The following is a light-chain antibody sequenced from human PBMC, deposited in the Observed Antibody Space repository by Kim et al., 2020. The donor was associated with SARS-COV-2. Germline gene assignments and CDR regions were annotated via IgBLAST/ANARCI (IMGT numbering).Light chain of an antibody. J-gene: IGKJ2*01. Sequence: GDRVTITCRASQTISNWLAWFQQXPGKAPKLLIYNTSNLETGVPSRFSGSGSGTEFTLTISSLQPDDSASYFCPQYNSSPYTFVHGTKL. CDR2: NTS. V-gene: IGKV1-5*01. CDR3: PQYNSSPYT. CDR1: QTISNW.